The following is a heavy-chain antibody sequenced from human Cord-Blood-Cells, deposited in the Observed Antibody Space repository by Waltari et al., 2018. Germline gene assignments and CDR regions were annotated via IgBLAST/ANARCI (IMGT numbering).Heavy chain of an antibody. Sequence: QVQLQESGPGLVKPSQTLSLTCTVSGGSISSGSYYWSWIRQPAGKGLEWIGYIYTSGSTNYNTSLKGRVTISVDTSKNQFSLKLSSVTAADTAVYYCARDQGGSNSWYDAFDIWGQGTMVTVSS. D-gene: IGHD6-13*01. CDR2: IYTSGST. V-gene: IGHV4-61*09. J-gene: IGHJ3*02. CDR1: GGSISSGSYY. CDR3: ARDQGGSNSWYDAFDI.